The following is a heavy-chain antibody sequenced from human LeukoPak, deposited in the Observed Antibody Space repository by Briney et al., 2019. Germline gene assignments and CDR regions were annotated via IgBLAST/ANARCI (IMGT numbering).Heavy chain of an antibody. CDR3: AKGRGNGRLVIVTFDY. CDR1: GFTFSSYA. V-gene: IGHV3-23*01. CDR2: ISGSGGST. J-gene: IGHJ4*02. Sequence: GGSLRLSCAASGFTFSSYAMSWVRQAPGKGLEWVSAISGSGGSTYYADSVKGRFTTSRDNSKNTLYLQMNSLRAEDTAVYYCAKGRGNGRLVIVTFDYWGQGTLVTVSS. D-gene: IGHD3-16*02.